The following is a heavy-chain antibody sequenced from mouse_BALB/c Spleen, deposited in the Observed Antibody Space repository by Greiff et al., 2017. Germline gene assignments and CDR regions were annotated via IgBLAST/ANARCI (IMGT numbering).Heavy chain of an antibody. CDR1: GDSITSGY. D-gene: IGHD2-4*01. CDR3: AKRSYDYDRFAY. Sequence: EVMLVESGPSLVKPSQTLSLTCSVTGDSITSGYWNWIRKFPGNKLEYMGYISYSGSTYYNPSLKSRISITRDTSKNQYYLQLNSVTTEDTATYYCAKRSYDYDRFAYWGQGTLVTVSA. J-gene: IGHJ3*01. V-gene: IGHV3-8*02. CDR2: ISYSGST.